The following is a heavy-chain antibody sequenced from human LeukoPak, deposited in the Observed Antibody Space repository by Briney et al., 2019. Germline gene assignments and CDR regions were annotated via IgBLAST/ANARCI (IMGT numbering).Heavy chain of an antibody. CDR2: ISGSGGST. J-gene: IGHJ4*02. CDR1: GFTFSNYW. V-gene: IGHV3-23*01. Sequence: QPGGSLRLSCAASGFTFSNYWMSWVRQAPGKGLEWVSAISGSGGSTYYADSVKGRFTISRDNSKNTLYLQMNSLRAEDTAVYYCAKAHQLVLLWFGEYWGQGTLVTVSS. CDR3: AKAHQLVLLWFGEY. D-gene: IGHD3-10*01.